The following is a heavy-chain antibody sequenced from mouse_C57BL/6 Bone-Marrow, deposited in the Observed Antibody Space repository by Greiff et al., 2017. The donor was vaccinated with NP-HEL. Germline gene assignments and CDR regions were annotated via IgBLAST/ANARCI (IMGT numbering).Heavy chain of an antibody. Sequence: QVQLQQPGAELVMPGASVKLSCKASGYTFTSYWMHWVKQRPGQGLEWIGEIDPSDSYTNYNQKFKGKATLTVDTSSSTAYMQLSSLTSEDSAVYYCARTVVARFDYWGQGTTLTVSS. CDR2: IDPSDSYT. CDR1: GYTFTSYW. CDR3: ARTVVARFDY. V-gene: IGHV1-69*01. J-gene: IGHJ2*01. D-gene: IGHD1-1*01.